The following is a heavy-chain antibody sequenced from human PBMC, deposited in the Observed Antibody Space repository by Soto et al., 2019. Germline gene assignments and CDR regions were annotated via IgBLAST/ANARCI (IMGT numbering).Heavy chain of an antibody. V-gene: IGHV4-31*03. CDR1: GGSIISGGYY. Sequence: SETLSLTCTVSGGSIISGGYYLIWIRQHPGKGLEWIGYIYYSGSTYYNPSLKSRVTISVDTSKNQFSLKLSSVTAADTAVYYCARSKYYYYFDYWGQGTLVTVSS. CDR3: ARSKYYYYFDY. J-gene: IGHJ4*02. D-gene: IGHD3-10*01. CDR2: IYYSGST.